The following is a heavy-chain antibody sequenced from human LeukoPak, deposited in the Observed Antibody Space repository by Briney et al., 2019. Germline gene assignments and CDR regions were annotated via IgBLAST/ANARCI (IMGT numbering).Heavy chain of an antibody. V-gene: IGHV3-74*01. CDR1: GFTFSSYW. CDR2: INSDGSST. D-gene: IGHD3-22*01. J-gene: IGHJ4*02. CDR3: AGVQHYDSSGYYSPDFDC. Sequence: PGGSLRLSCAASGFTFSSYWMHWVRHAPGKGLVWVSRINSDGSSTSYADSVKGRFTISRDNAKNTLYLQMNSLRAEDTAVYYCAGVQHYDSSGYYSPDFDCWGQGTLVTVSS.